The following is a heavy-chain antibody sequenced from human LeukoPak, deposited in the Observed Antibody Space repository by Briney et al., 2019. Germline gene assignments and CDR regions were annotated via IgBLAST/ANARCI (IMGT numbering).Heavy chain of an antibody. CDR1: GFTFSSYA. Sequence: ESGGSLRLSCAASGFTFSSYAMSWVRQAPGKGLEWVSAISGSGGSTYYADSVKGRFTISRDNAKNSLYLQMNSLRAEDTALYYCARDPGNGRGYSGYDSDYWGQGTLVTVSS. CDR3: ARDPGNGRGYSGYDSDY. CDR2: ISGSGGST. V-gene: IGHV3-23*01. J-gene: IGHJ4*02. D-gene: IGHD5-12*01.